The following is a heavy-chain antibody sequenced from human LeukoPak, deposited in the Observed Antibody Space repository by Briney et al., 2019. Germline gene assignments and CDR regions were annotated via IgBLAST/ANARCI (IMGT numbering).Heavy chain of an antibody. CDR1: GFTFSSYE. Sequence: PGGSLRLSGAASGFTFSSYEMNWVRQAPGKGLEWVSYISSSGSTIYYADSVKGRFTISRDNAKNSLYLQMNSLRAEDTAVYYCARGRTVTAYNWFDPWGQGTLVTVSS. D-gene: IGHD4-11*01. CDR3: ARGRTVTAYNWFDP. CDR2: ISSSGSTI. V-gene: IGHV3-48*03. J-gene: IGHJ5*02.